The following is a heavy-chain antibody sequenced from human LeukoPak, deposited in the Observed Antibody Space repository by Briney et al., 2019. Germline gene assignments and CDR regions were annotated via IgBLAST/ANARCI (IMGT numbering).Heavy chain of an antibody. J-gene: IGHJ4*02. D-gene: IGHD1-26*01. Sequence: PGGSLRLSCAASGFTVSSNYMSWVRQAPGKGLEWVASINHNGSVNYYVDSVKGRFTISRDNAKNSLYLQMNSLRAEDTAVYYCASSLGAPHDYWGQGTLVTVSS. CDR1: GFTVSSNY. CDR3: ASSLGAPHDY. CDR2: INHNGSVN. V-gene: IGHV3-7*01.